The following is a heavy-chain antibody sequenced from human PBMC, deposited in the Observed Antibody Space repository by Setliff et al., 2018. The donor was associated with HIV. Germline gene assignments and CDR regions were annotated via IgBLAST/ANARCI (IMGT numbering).Heavy chain of an antibody. Sequence: PSETLSLTCTVSGVSISGYYWSWIRQPGKGLEWIGYIYYSGSTYYNPSLKSRVTISVDTSKNQFSLKLSSVTAADTAVYYCARGYPVSYYYYMDVWGKGTTVTVSS. V-gene: IGHV4-59*06. CDR2: IYYSGST. D-gene: IGHD3-16*02. CDR3: ARGYPVSYYYYMDV. CDR1: GVSISGYY. J-gene: IGHJ6*03.